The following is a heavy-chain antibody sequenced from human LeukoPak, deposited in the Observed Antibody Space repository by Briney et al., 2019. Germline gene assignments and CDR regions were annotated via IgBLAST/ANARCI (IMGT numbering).Heavy chain of an antibody. CDR2: ISGSGGST. CDR3: AKSAVAGTNYYYGMDV. D-gene: IGHD6-19*01. Sequence: GGSLRLSCAASGFTFSSYAMSWVRQAPGKGLEWVSEISGSGGSTYYADSVKGRFTISRDNSKSTLYLQMNSLRAEDTAVYYCAKSAVAGTNYYYGMDVWGQGTTVTVSS. J-gene: IGHJ6*02. CDR1: GFTFSSYA. V-gene: IGHV3-23*01.